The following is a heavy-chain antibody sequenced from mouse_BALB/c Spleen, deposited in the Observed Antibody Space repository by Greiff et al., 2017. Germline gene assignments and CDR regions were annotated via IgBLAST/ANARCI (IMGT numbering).Heavy chain of an antibody. CDR3: ARPGYRYDGGPWFAY. J-gene: IGHJ3*01. CDR1: GFDFSRYW. CDR2: INPDSSTI. Sequence: EVQLVESGGGLVQPGGSLKLSCAASGFDFSRYWMSWVRQAPGKGLEWIGEINPDSSTINYTPSLKDKFIISRDNAKNTLYLQMSKVRSEDTALYYCARPGYRYDGGPWFAYWGQGTLVTVSA. V-gene: IGHV4-1*02. D-gene: IGHD2-14*01.